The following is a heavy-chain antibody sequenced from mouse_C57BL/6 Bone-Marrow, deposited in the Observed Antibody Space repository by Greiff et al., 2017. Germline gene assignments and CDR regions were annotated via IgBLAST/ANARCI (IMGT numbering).Heavy chain of an antibody. J-gene: IGHJ4*01. CDR3: ARSYDYDDYTMDY. D-gene: IGHD2-4*01. Sequence: QVQLQQPGAELVKPGASVKLSCKASGYTFTNYWMHWVKQRPGQGLEWIGMMHPNGGSPDYNEKFKSEATLSVDKSSRTAYMKLSSRTSEDSAVYYCARSYDYDDYTMDYWGQGTSGTVSS. CDR2: MHPNGGSP. V-gene: IGHV1-64*01. CDR1: GYTFTNYW.